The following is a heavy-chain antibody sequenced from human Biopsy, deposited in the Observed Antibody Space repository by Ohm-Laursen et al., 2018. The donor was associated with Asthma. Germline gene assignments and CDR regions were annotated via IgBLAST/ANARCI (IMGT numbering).Heavy chain of an antibody. D-gene: IGHD6-13*01. Sequence: SETLSLTCSLSSGSGGYMRSGNYYWGWIRQPPGKGLEWIGSIYYSGTTYYNPSLESRVTVSADTSKNQFSLKPTSVTAADTAVYYCERGSSSWHHGPFHYYYGLDVWGQGATATVSS. J-gene: IGHJ6*02. V-gene: IGHV4-39*01. CDR3: ERGSSSWHHGPFHYYYGLDV. CDR2: IYYSGTT. CDR1: SGSGGYMRSGNYY.